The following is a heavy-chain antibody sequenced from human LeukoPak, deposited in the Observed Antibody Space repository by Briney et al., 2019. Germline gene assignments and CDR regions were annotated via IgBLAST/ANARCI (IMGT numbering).Heavy chain of an antibody. Sequence: SETLSLPCAVYGGSFSGYYWSWIRQPPGKGLEWIVENNHSGSTNYNPSLKSRVTISVDTSKNQFSLKLSSVTAADTAVYYCARGQGRVTMVRGVYYYGMDVWGKGTTVTVSS. J-gene: IGHJ6*04. CDR3: ARGQGRVTMVRGVYYYGMDV. D-gene: IGHD3-10*01. V-gene: IGHV4-34*01. CDR1: GGSFSGYY. CDR2: NNHSGST.